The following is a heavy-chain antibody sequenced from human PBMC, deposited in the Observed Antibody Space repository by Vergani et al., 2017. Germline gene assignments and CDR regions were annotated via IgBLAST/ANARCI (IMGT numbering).Heavy chain of an antibody. D-gene: IGHD3-22*01. CDR3: ARMGGYDEGDAFRIGYFDS. CDR1: GDSISRGVYY. Sequence: QVQLQESGPGLVKPSQTLSLTRSVSGDSISRGVYYWNWIRQHPGKGLEWIGYIYSTGSTHHNPSLRRRINMSVDTSKNQFSLKLNSVTAADTAMYYCARMGGYDEGDAFRIGYFDSWGPGILVTVSS. V-gene: IGHV4-31*03. J-gene: IGHJ4*02. CDR2: IYSTGST.